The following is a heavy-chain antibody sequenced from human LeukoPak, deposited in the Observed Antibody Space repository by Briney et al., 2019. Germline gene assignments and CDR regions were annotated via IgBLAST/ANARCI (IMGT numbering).Heavy chain of an antibody. J-gene: IGHJ2*01. D-gene: IGHD2-2*01. Sequence: SETLSLTRTVSGGSISRYYWTWIRQPPGKGLEWIGYIYYSGSTNYNPSLKSRLTISVDTSKNQVSLKLTSVTAADTAVYYCAREGATEYCSSTSCYGDWYFDLWGRGTLVTVSS. CDR2: IYYSGST. CDR1: GGSISRYY. V-gene: IGHV4-59*01. CDR3: AREGATEYCSSTSCYGDWYFDL.